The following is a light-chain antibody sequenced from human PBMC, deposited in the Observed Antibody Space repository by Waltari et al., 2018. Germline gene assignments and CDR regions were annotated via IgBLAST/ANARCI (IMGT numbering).Light chain of an antibody. CDR1: QSVHRHY. V-gene: IGKV3-20*01. CDR2: GAS. Sequence: EIVLTQSPGTLSLSPGAGATLSCRASQSVHRHYLAWYQQKPGQVPRLLIYGASSRATGISDRFTGSGSGTDFTLTISTLEPEDFAVYYCQQYDDSHPGITFGQGTRLEMK. J-gene: IGKJ5*01. CDR3: QQYDDSHPGIT.